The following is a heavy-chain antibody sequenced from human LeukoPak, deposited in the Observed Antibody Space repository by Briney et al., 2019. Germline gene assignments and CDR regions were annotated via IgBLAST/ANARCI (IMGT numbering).Heavy chain of an antibody. CDR2: ISGSGGST. V-gene: IGHV3-23*01. D-gene: IGHD1-26*01. CDR3: AIDLIWGATAIFDY. J-gene: IGHJ4*02. CDR1: LLTFSSYA. Sequence: GGSLRLSCAASLLTFSSYAMSWVGQAPGKGLEWVSVISGSGGSTYYADCVEGRFTISRDNSKNTLYLQMNSLRAEDTAVYYCAIDLIWGATAIFDYWGQGTLVTVSS.